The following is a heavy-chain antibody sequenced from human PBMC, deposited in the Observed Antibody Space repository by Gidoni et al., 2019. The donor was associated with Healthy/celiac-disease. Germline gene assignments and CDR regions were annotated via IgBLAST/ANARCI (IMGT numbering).Heavy chain of an antibody. J-gene: IGHJ6*02. CDR3: ARDLIAVAANYYYYGMDV. D-gene: IGHD6-19*01. CDR1: GYTFTSYA. Sequence: QVQLVQAGAEVKKPGASVKVSCKASGYTFTSYAMHWVRQAPGQRLEWMGWINAGNGNTKYSQKFQGRVTINRDTSASTAYMELSSLRSEDTAVYYCARDLIAVAANYYYYGMDVWGQGTTVTVSS. V-gene: IGHV1-3*01. CDR2: INAGNGNT.